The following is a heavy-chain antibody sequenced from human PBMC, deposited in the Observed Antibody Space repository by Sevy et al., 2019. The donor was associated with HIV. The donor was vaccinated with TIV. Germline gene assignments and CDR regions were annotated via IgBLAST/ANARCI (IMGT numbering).Heavy chain of an antibody. V-gene: IGHV3-11*01. CDR1: GFDFSAYY. Sequence: GGSLRLSCAASGFDFSAYYMSWIRQAPGKGLEWISYISSSGTPFSYADSVKGRFTISRDNAKNSVYLQMNNLRAEDTAVYYCARDMGMNPLTGTWGKGLTFDSWGQGTLVTVSS. CDR3: ARDMGMNPLTGTWGKGLTFDS. J-gene: IGHJ4*02. D-gene: IGHD3-10*01. CDR2: ISSSGTPF.